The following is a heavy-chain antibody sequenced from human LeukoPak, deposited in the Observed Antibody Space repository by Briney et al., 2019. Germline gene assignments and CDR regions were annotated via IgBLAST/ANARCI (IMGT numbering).Heavy chain of an antibody. CDR1: GGTFSSYA. D-gene: IGHD4-17*01. Sequence: GASVKVSCKASGGTFSSYAISWVRQAPGQGLEWMGRIIPILGIANYAQKFQGRVTITADKSTSTAYMGLSSLRSEDTAVYYCAREAATVTTLTFDYWGQGTLVTVSS. CDR2: IIPILGIA. CDR3: AREAATVTTLTFDY. J-gene: IGHJ4*02. V-gene: IGHV1-69*04.